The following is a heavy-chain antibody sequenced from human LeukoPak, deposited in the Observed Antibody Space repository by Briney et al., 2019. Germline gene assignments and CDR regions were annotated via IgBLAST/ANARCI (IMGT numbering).Heavy chain of an antibody. Sequence: GGSLRLSCAASGFTFSSYAMHWVRQAPGKGLEWVAVISYDGSNKYYADSVKGRFTISRDNSKNTLYLQMNSLRAEDTAVYYCSRIAVAGLYFDYWGQGTLSPSPQ. CDR1: GFTFSSYA. V-gene: IGHV3-30*04. CDR2: ISYDGSNK. CDR3: SRIAVAGLYFDY. J-gene: IGHJ4*02. D-gene: IGHD6-19*01.